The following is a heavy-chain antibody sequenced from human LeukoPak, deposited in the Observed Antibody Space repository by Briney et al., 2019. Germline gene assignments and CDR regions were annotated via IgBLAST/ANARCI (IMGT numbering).Heavy chain of an antibody. D-gene: IGHD3-10*01. V-gene: IGHV4-39*07. J-gene: IGHJ4*02. CDR1: GGSISSSSYY. CDR2: IYYSGST. Sequence: PSETLSLTCTVSGGSISSSSYYWGWIRQPPGKGLEWIGSIYYSGSTYYNPSLKSRVTISVDTSKNQFSLKLSSVTAADTAVYYCARGTMVRGAKAYYFDYWGQGTLVTVSS. CDR3: ARGTMVRGAKAYYFDY.